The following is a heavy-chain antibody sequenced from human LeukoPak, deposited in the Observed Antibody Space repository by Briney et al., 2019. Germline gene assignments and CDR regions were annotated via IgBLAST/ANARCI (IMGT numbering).Heavy chain of an antibody. CDR2: IYYSGST. D-gene: IGHD3-22*01. J-gene: IGHJ3*02. Sequence: SETLSLTCTVSGGSISSYYWSWIRQPPGKGLEWIGYIYYSGSTNYSPSLKSRVTISVDTSKNQFSLKLSSVTAADTAVYYCARDRSRSSGYFHDAFDIWGQGTMVTVSS. CDR3: ARDRSRSSGYFHDAFDI. CDR1: GGSISSYY. V-gene: IGHV4-59*01.